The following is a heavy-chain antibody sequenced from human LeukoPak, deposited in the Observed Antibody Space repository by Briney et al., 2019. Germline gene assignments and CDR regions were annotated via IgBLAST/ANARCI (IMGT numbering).Heavy chain of an antibody. CDR1: GGSLSGYY. CDR3: ARGPKAVAVS. CDR2: INHSGST. J-gene: IGHJ5*02. D-gene: IGHD6-19*01. V-gene: IGHV4-34*01. Sequence: SETLSLTCAVYGGSLSGYYWSWIRQPPGKGLEWIGEINHSGSTNYNPSLKSRVTISVDTSKNQFSLKLSSVTAADTAVYYCARGPKAVAVSWGQGTLVTVSS.